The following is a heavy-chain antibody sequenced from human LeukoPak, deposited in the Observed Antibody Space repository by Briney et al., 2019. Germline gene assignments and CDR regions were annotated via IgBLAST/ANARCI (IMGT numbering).Heavy chain of an antibody. CDR2: ITCDGSSE. Sequence: AGGSLRLSCVASGFTFSNYGMHWVRQAPGKGLEWVATITCDGSSEYYADSVKDRFTVSRDNSKNTLYLQMSSLKTEDTAVYYCAKRGDGGHKSLEYWGQGTLVTVSS. V-gene: IGHV3-30*18. D-gene: IGHD3-16*01. CDR1: GFTFSNYG. CDR3: AKRGDGGHKSLEY. J-gene: IGHJ4*02.